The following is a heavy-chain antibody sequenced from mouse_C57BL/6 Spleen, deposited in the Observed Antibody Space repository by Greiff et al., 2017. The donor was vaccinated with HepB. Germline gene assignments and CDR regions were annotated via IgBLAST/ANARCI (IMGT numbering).Heavy chain of an antibody. Sequence: EWVAYISSGSSTIYYADTVKGRFTISRDNAKNTLFLQMTSLRSEDTAMYYCARFSSPYYYAMDYWGQGTSVTVSS. D-gene: IGHD1-1*01. CDR3: ARFSSPYYYAMDY. V-gene: IGHV5-17*01. CDR2: ISSGSSTI. J-gene: IGHJ4*01.